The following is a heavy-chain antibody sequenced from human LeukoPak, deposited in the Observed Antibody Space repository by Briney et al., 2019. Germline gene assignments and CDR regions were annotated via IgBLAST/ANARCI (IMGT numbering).Heavy chain of an antibody. CDR2: ISSSSASI. J-gene: IGHJ4*02. Sequence: GGSLRLSCAASGFTFSTYTMNWVRQAPGKGLEWISYISSSSASIKYADSVKGRFTISRDNAKNSLSLQMNSLRAEDTALYYCARDRRTAMKDWGQGTLVTVSS. CDR3: ARDRRTAMKD. D-gene: IGHD5-18*01. V-gene: IGHV3-48*01. CDR1: GFTFSTYT.